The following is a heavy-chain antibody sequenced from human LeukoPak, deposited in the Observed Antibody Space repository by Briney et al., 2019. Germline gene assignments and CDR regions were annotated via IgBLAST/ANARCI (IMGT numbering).Heavy chain of an antibody. CDR1: GGSISSGSYY. Sequence: SQTLSVTCTVSGGSISSGSYYWSWIRQPAGKGLEWIGRIYTSGSTNYNPSLKSRVTISVDTSKNQFSLMLSSVTAADTAVYFCARGVGATYPYYYYMDVWGKGTTVTVSS. J-gene: IGHJ6*03. D-gene: IGHD1-26*01. CDR3: ARGVGATYPYYYYMDV. CDR2: IYTSGST. V-gene: IGHV4-61*02.